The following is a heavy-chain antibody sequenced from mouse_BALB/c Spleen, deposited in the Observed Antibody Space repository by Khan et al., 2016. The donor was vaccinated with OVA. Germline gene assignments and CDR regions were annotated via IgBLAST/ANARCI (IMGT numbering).Heavy chain of an antibody. CDR3: ARSKYYGSGLSAMDY. CDR2: IGPGSGST. D-gene: IGHD1-1*01. J-gene: IGHJ4*01. CDR1: GYTFTSYW. V-gene: IGHV1S41*01. Sequence: DLVKPGAAVKLSCKASGYTFTSYWINWIKQRPGQGLEWIGHIGPGSGSTSYNEMFNGKATLTVDTSSSTAYIQLRSLSSADSAVYFCARSKYYGSGLSAMDYWGQGTSVTVSS.